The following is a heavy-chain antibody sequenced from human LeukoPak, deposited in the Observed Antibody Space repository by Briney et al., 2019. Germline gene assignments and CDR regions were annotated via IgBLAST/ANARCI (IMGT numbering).Heavy chain of an antibody. CDR3: ARDSDKYGDSHLDS. CDR2: IWNDGSHK. J-gene: IGHJ4*02. Sequence: PGGSLRLSCAASGFTFSNFGVHWVRQAPGKGLEWVAVIWNDGSHKYYDDSVKGRFTISRDNSKSTLYLQMNNLRAEDTAFYYCARDSDKYGDSHLDSWGQGTLVTVSS. D-gene: IGHD4-17*01. CDR1: GFTFSNFG. V-gene: IGHV3-33*01.